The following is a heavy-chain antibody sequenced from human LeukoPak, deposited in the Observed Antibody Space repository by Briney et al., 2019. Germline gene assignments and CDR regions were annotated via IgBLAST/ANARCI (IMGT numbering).Heavy chain of an antibody. D-gene: IGHD3-3*01. V-gene: IGHV1-2*02. J-gene: IGHJ4*02. CDR1: GYTFTGYY. Sequence: ASVKVSCKASGYTFTGYYMHWVRQAPGQGLEWMGWINPNSSGTNYAQKFQGRVTMTRDTSISTAYMELSRLRSDDTAVYYCARSLRFLEWLFYWGQGTLVTVSS. CDR2: INPNSSGT. CDR3: ARSLRFLEWLFY.